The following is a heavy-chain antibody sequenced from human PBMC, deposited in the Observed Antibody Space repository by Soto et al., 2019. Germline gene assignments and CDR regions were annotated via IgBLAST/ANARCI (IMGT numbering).Heavy chain of an antibody. CDR2: IYYTEKT. Sequence: PSETLSLTCAVYGGSFSGYYWSWIRQPPGKGLDWIGYIYYTEKTNYNPSLKSRVTISVDTSKNQFSLKLRSVTAADTGVYFCARARFQLLHPYYYGMDVWGQGTAVTVSS. CDR3: ARARFQLLHPYYYGMDV. CDR1: GGSFSGYY. D-gene: IGHD2-15*01. J-gene: IGHJ6*02. V-gene: IGHV4-34*11.